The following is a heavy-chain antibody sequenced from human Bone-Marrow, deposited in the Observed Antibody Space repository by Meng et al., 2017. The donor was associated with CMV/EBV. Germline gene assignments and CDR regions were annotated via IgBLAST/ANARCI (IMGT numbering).Heavy chain of an antibody. Sequence: LKISCAASGFTFSSYWMHWVRQAPGKGLVWVSRINSDGSSTSYADSVKGRFTIPRDNAKNTLYLQMNSLRAEDTAVYYCARDGEESGSYYGYFDYWGQGTLVTVSS. V-gene: IGHV3-74*01. J-gene: IGHJ4*02. CDR3: ARDGEESGSYYGYFDY. CDR1: GFTFSSYW. CDR2: INSDGSST. D-gene: IGHD1-26*01.